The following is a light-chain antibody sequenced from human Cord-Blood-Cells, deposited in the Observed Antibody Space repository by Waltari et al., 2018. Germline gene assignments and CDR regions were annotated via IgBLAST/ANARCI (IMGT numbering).Light chain of an antibody. CDR1: QGISSW. CDR2: DDS. J-gene: IGKJ3*01. Sequence: DIQMTQSPSTLSASVGDRVTITCRASQGISSWLAWYQQKPGTAPKLLIYDDSSWESGGPSRCSGSGSGTEFARTICSLQPDDFATYDCQQYNSYSFGPGTKVDIK. CDR3: QQYNSYS. V-gene: IGKV1-5*01.